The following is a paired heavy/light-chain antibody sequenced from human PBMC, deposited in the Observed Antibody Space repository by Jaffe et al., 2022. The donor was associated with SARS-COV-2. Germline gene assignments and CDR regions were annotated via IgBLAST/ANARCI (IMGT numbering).Light chain of an antibody. V-gene: IGKV1-39*01. J-gene: IGKJ2*01. Sequence: DIQMTQFPSSLSASVGDGVTITCRTSQSVRTYLNWYQQKPGKAPNLLIYDASSLQGGLPSRFSGSGSGTDFTLTISSLEPEDSATYYCQQSSSTPRTFGQGTKLEIK. CDR2: DAS. CDR1: QSVRTY. CDR3: QQSSSTPRT.
Heavy chain of an antibody. CDR2: ISGYNGNT. V-gene: IGHV1-18*01. J-gene: IGHJ4*02. D-gene: IGHD1-26*01. CDR1: GYNFSRFG. CDR3: ARDGSRGSSDF. Sequence: QVQLMQSGAEVRKPGASVEVSCRASGYNFSRFGVAWVRQAPGQGPEWMGWISGYNGNTNYAQNFQGRLTMTIDKSTSKVFMELRGLRSDDTAVYYCARDGSRGSSDFWGQGTLVTVSS.